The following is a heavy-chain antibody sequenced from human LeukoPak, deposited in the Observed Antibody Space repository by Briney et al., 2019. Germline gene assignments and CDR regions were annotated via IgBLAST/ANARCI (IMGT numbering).Heavy chain of an antibody. CDR3: ARALYGGVDGDYEPGYGLDY. V-gene: IGHV4-31*03. CDR1: GGSISSGGYY. J-gene: IGHJ4*02. D-gene: IGHD4-17*01. Sequence: SETLSLTCTVSGGSISSGGYYWSWIRQHPGKGLEWIGYIYYSGSTYYNPSLKSRVTISVDTSKNQFSLKLSSVTAADTAVYYCARALYGGVDGDYEPGYGLDYWGQGTLVAVSS. CDR2: IYYSGST.